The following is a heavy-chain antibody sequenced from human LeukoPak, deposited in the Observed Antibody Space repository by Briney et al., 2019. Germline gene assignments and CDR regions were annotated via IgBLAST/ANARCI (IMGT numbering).Heavy chain of an antibody. Sequence: GGSLRLSCAASGFTFSSYGMHWVRQAPGKGLEWVALIWYDGSNKYYTDSVKGRLTISRDNSKNTLYLQMNSLRAEDTAIYYCAREGPRGNSQFDYWGQETLVTVSS. CDR3: AREGPRGNSQFDY. J-gene: IGHJ4*02. V-gene: IGHV3-33*01. CDR1: GFTFSSYG. D-gene: IGHD2/OR15-2a*01. CDR2: IWYDGSNK.